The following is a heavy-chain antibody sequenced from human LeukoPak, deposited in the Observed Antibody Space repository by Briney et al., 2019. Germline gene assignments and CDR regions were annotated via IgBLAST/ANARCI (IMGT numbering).Heavy chain of an antibody. J-gene: IGHJ4*02. Sequence: PGGSLRLSCAASAFTFSSYSMNWVRQAPGKGLEWVSSITSSSSFIYYSDSVKGRFTISRDNTKKSLHLQMNSLRAEDTAVYYCARFGMTGGTVDYWGQGTLVTVSS. D-gene: IGHD1-20*01. CDR3: ARFGMTGGTVDY. V-gene: IGHV3-21*01. CDR2: ITSSSSFI. CDR1: AFTFSSYS.